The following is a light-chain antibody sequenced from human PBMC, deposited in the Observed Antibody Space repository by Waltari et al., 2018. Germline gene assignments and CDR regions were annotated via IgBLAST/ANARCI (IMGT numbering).Light chain of an antibody. CDR3: QQYFSFPPT. CDR1: QDILYGSNNDNY. CDR2: WAS. V-gene: IGKV4-1*01. J-gene: IGKJ4*01. Sequence: DIVLTQSPDSLAVPLGERATITCKSSQDILYGSNNDNYFTWYQQKPGQPPRVLIYWASTRESGVPDRFSGSGSGTDFTLTISSLQAEDVAVYYCQQYFSFPPTFGGGTKVEIK.